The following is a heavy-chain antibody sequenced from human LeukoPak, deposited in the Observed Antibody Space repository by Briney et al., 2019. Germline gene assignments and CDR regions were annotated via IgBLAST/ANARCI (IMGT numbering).Heavy chain of an antibody. Sequence: PSETLSLTCAVSGYSISSGYYWGWIPQPPGKGLEWIGSIAHSGRTNYNPSLKSRVTISVDTSKNQLSLRLSSVTAADTAVYYCARPAAYCGGDCYPSGYMDVWGKGTTVTVSS. CDR1: GYSISSGYY. CDR3: ARPAAYCGGDCYPSGYMDV. D-gene: IGHD2-21*01. CDR2: IAHSGRT. V-gene: IGHV4-38-2*01. J-gene: IGHJ6*03.